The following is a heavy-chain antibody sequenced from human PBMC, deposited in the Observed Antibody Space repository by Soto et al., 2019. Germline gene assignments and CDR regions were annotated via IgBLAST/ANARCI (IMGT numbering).Heavy chain of an antibody. CDR1: GGSMSRYY. J-gene: IGHJ4*02. D-gene: IGHD1-26*01. CDR2: VWTSGST. V-gene: IGHV4-4*07. Sequence: QVQLQESGPGLVKPSETLSLTCNVSGGSMSRYYWSWIRQPAGKGLEWIGRVWTSGSTNYNPSLKSRVTMSIDTSNNHFALKLNSVTDADTAVYYCARTVGAAYYFDFWGQGTLVTVSS. CDR3: ARTVGAAYYFDF.